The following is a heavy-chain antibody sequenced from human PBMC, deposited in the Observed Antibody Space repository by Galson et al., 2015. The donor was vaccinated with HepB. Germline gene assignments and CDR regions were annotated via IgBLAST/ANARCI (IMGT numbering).Heavy chain of an antibody. J-gene: IGHJ6*03. CDR1: GGSISSGIYY. CDR3: ARGDYNFWSGSPRRYYYYMDV. D-gene: IGHD3-3*01. V-gene: IGHV4-61*02. CDR2: IYSSGST. Sequence: TLSLTCTVSGGSISSGIYYWSWIRQPAGKGLEWIGRIYSSGSTNYNPSLKSRVTMSVDTSKNQFSLKLSSVTAADTAVYYCARGDYNFWSGSPRRYYYYMDVWGKGTTVTVSS.